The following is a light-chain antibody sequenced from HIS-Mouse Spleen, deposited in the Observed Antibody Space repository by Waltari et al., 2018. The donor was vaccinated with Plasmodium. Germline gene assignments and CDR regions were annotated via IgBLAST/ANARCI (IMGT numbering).Light chain of an antibody. Sequence: QSALTQPRSVSGSPGQSVTISCTGTSSTGGGYNYVSWYQQHPGKAPKLMIYDVSKRPSGVPDRFSGSKSGNTASLTISGLQAEDEADYYCCSYAGSYTWVFGGGTKLTVL. CDR1: SSTGGGYNY. CDR3: CSYAGSYTWV. J-gene: IGLJ3*02. CDR2: DVS. V-gene: IGLV2-11*01.